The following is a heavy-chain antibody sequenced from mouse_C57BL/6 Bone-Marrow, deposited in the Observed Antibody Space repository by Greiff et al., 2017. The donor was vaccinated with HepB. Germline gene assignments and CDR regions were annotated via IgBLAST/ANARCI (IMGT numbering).Heavy chain of an antibody. J-gene: IGHJ3*01. V-gene: IGHV1-81*01. CDR1: GYTFTSYG. CDR3: ARREYFAY. D-gene: IGHD5-2*01. Sequence: QVQLKESGAELARPGASVKLSCKASGYTFTSYGISWVKQRTGQGLEWIGEIYPRSGNTYYNEKFKGKATLTADKSSSTAYMELRSLTSEDSAVYFCARREYFAYWGQGTLVTVSA. CDR2: IYPRSGNT.